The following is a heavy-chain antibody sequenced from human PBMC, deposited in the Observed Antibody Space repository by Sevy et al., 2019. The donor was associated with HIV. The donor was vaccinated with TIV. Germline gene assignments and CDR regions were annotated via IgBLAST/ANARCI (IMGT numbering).Heavy chain of an antibody. CDR2: ISSSSSTI. J-gene: IGHJ5*02. D-gene: IGHD1-7*01. V-gene: IGHV3-48*01. CDR1: GFTFSSYS. CDR3: ARVSGITGTLWFDP. Sequence: GGSLRLSCAASGFTFSSYSMNWVRQAPGKGLEWVSYISSSSSTIYYADSVKGRFTISRDNAKNSLYLQMNSLRAEDTAVYYCARVSGITGTLWFDPWGQGTLVTVSS.